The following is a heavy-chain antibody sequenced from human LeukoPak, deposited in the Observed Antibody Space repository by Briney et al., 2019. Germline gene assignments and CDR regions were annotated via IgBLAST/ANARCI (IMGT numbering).Heavy chain of an antibody. CDR1: GYSFTNYW. D-gene: IGHD2-15*01. V-gene: IGHV5-51*01. J-gene: IGHJ4*02. CDR3: ARSGRLGYCSGGSCFRWDY. CDR2: IYPGDSHT. Sequence: KPGESLKTSCKGSGYSFTNYWIGWVRQIPGKGLEWMGIIYPGDSHTRYSPSFQGQVTISADKSISTAYLQWSSLKASDTAMYYCARSGRLGYCSGGSCFRWDYWGQGTLVTVSS.